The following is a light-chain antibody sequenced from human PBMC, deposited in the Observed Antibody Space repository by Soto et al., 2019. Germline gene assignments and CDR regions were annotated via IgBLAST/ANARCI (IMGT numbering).Light chain of an antibody. J-gene: IGKJ1*01. CDR2: XAS. CDR1: QSISSSD. V-gene: IGKV3-20*01. CDR3: QHYGSSSWT. Sequence: EIVLTQSPGTLSLSPGERATLSCRASQSISSSDLAWYQHIPGXXPXXXXXXASSRATGIPVRFSGSGSGTDFTLSISRLEPEDFAVYYCQHYGSSSWTFGQGTKGDIK.